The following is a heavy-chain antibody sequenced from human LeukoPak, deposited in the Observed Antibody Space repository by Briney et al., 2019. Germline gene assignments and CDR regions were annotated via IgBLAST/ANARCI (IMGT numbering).Heavy chain of an antibody. D-gene: IGHD1-26*01. Sequence: SEPLSLTCTISGGSISSGSYYWSWIRQPAGKGLEWIGRIYTSGSTNYNPSLKSRVTISVDTSKNQFSLKLSSVTAADTAVYYCARDEWGWFDPWGQGTLVTVSS. CDR2: IYTSGST. CDR1: GGSISSGSYY. J-gene: IGHJ5*02. V-gene: IGHV4-61*02. CDR3: ARDEWGWFDP.